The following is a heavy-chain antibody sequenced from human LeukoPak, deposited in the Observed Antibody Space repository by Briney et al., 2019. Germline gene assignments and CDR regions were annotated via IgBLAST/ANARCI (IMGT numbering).Heavy chain of an antibody. D-gene: IGHD4-17*01. V-gene: IGHV4-59*11. CDR1: GDSISSHY. CDR2: FYYTGNT. Sequence: SETLSLTCTVSGDSISSHYWGWMRQPPGKGLEWIGYFYYTGNTNYNPSLKSRVTISVDTSKNQFSLKLSSVTAADTAVYFCARGPTYADYGRYCFDYWGQGTLVTVSS. J-gene: IGHJ4*02. CDR3: ARGPTYADYGRYCFDY.